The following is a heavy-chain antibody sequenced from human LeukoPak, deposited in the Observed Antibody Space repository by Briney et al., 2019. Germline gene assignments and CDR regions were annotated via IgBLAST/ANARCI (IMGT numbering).Heavy chain of an antibody. V-gene: IGHV4-59*11. CDR1: GGSLQYHF. Sequence: PSETLSLTCSVAGGSLQYHFWSWIRLSPGKGLEWIGNIYYTTNPNYNPSLASRVTISIDTSKDQLSLKLNSVTAADTAVYYCARDRNYFDAWGQGTRVTVSS. CDR3: ARDRNYFDA. D-gene: IGHD4-11*01. CDR2: IYYTTNP. J-gene: IGHJ5*02.